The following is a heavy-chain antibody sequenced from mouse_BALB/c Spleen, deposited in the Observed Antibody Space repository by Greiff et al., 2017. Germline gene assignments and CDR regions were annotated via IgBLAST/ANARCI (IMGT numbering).Heavy chain of an antibody. CDR2: INPSNGGT. CDR3: TRKGITTLFAY. CDR1: GYTFTSYY. V-gene: IGHV1S81*02. J-gene: IGHJ3*01. Sequence: QVQLKQPGAELVKPGASVKLSCKASGYTFTSYYMYWVKQRPGQGLEWIGGINPSNGGTNFNEKFKSKATLTVDKSSSTAYMQLSSLTSEDSAVYYCTRKGITTLFAYWGQGTLVTVSA. D-gene: IGHD2-4*01.